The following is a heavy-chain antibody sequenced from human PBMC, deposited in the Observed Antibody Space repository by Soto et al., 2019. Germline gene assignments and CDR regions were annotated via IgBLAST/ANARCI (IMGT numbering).Heavy chain of an antibody. V-gene: IGHV2-5*02. J-gene: IGHJ4*02. CDR1: VFSLSTRGVG. D-gene: IGHD4-4*01. CDR3: AHSDSYSHSRPSYYFDY. CDR2: IYWDDDK. Sequence: SGPKLVNPTQTLTLNFTFSVFSLSTRGVGVGWIRQPPGKALEWLALIYWDDDKRYSPSLKSRLTITKDTSKNQVVLTMTNMDPVDTATYYCAHSDSYSHSRPSYYFDYWGQGTQVTVSS.